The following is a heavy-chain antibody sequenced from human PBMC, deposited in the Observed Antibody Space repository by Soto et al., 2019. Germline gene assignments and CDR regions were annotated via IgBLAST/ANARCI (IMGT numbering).Heavy chain of an antibody. CDR1: GDSVSSNSAA. D-gene: IGHD3-3*01. V-gene: IGHV6-1*01. J-gene: IGHJ4*02. CDR2: TYYRSKWFY. CDR3: VRSGSGDLDY. Sequence: PSQTLSLTCAISGDSVSSNSAAWNCIIHSPSRCLEFLGRTYYRSKWFYDYAVSVKSRITINPDTSKNQFSLQLNSVTPEDTAMYYCVRSGSGDLDYWGQGTLVTVSS.